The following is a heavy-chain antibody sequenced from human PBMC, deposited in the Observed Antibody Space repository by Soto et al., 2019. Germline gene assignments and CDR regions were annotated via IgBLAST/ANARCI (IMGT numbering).Heavy chain of an antibody. D-gene: IGHD3-22*01. J-gene: IGHJ6*02. CDR2: IYPGDSDT. CDR1: GYSFTSYW. V-gene: IGHV5-51*01. Sequence: PGESLKISCKGSGYSFTSYWIGWVRQMPGKGLEWMGIIYPGDSDTRYSPSFQGQVTISADKTISTAYLQWSSLKASDTAMYYCARLNYYDSSGYQFTGRYYYYYGMDVWGQGTTVTVSS. CDR3: ARLNYYDSSGYQFTGRYYYYYGMDV.